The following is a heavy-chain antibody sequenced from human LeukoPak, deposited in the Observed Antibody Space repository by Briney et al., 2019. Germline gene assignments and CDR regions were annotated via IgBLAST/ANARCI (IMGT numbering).Heavy chain of an antibody. CDR1: GGTFSSYA. CDR3: ARDHGSGYYYMDV. Sequence: SVKVSCKASGGTFSSYAISWVRQAPGQELEWMGGIIPIFGTANYAQKFQGRVTITADESTSTAYMELSSLRSEDTAVYYCARDHGSGYYYMDVWGKGTTVTVSS. J-gene: IGHJ6*03. CDR2: IIPIFGTA. V-gene: IGHV1-69*01. D-gene: IGHD3-10*01.